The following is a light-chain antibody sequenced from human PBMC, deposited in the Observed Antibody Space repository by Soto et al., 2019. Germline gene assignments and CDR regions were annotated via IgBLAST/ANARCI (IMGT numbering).Light chain of an antibody. V-gene: IGKV3-20*01. CDR3: QQFSGYPLT. Sequence: EVVWTQYTGTLSLSPGERATLSCRASQTVRNNYLAWYQQKPGQAPRLLTYDASSRATGIPDRFSGGGSGTDFTLTISRLEPEDFAVYYCQQFSGYPLTFGGVSIVDI. CDR2: DAS. CDR1: QTVRNNY. J-gene: IGKJ4*01.